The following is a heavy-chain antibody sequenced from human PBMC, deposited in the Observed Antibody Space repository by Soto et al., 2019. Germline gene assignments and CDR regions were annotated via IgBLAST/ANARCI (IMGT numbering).Heavy chain of an antibody. CDR2: INPNSGGT. J-gene: IGHJ3*02. Sequence: ASVKVSCKASGYTFTGHYMHWVRQAPGQGLEWMGWINPNSGGTNYAQKFQGWVTMTRDTSISTAYMELSRLRSDDTAVYYCARVGSRHDNSSGWYYAFDIWGQGTMVTVSS. CDR3: ARVGSRHDNSSGWYYAFDI. D-gene: IGHD6-19*01. V-gene: IGHV1-2*04. CDR1: GYTFTGHY.